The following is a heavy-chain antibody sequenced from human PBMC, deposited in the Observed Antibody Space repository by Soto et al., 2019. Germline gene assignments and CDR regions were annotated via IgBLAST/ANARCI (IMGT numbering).Heavy chain of an antibody. D-gene: IGHD3-16*01. Sequence: EVQLLESGGGLVQPGGSLILSCAASGFTFNNYAMSWVRQSPTKGLEWVSGISASGDTYYADSVRGRFTISRDNSKNTMSIQMNSLRVEDTAIYYCAKDWALGGLQHYWGQGTLVTVSS. J-gene: IGHJ4*02. CDR2: ISASGDT. CDR3: AKDWALGGLQHY. V-gene: IGHV3-23*01. CDR1: GFTFNNYA.